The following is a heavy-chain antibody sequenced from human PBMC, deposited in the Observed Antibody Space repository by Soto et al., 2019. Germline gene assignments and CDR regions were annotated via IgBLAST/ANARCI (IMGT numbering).Heavy chain of an antibody. Sequence: QVQLVQSAAEVKKPGASVKVSCKASGYTFNAYDIHWVRQAPGQGLEWVGRINPNSGDTTYTQKFESRVTMTRDTSISTAYLELTGLRSDDKAIYYCARDPRHLYNFDYWGQGTLVTVSS. CDR1: GYTFNAYD. CDR3: ARDPRHLYNFDY. D-gene: IGHD3-16*01. CDR2: INPNSGDT. V-gene: IGHV1-2*02. J-gene: IGHJ4*02.